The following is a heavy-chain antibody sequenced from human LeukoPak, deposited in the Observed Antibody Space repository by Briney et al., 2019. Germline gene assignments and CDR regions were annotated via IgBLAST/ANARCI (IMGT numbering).Heavy chain of an antibody. Sequence: PGGSLRLSCAASGFTFSNHGMHWVRQAPGKGLEWVALIWYDGSNKEYAESVKGRFTISRDNSKNTLYLQMNSLRDEDTAVYYCARRMGGELVAFDIWGQGTMVTVSS. CDR3: ARRMGGELVAFDI. CDR2: IWYDGSNK. J-gene: IGHJ3*02. CDR1: GFTFSNHG. D-gene: IGHD1-7*01. V-gene: IGHV3-33*01.